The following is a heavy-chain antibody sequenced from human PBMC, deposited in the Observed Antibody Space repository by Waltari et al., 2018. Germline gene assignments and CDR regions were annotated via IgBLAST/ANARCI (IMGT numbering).Heavy chain of an antibody. D-gene: IGHD2-21*01. Sequence: QVQLQESGPGLVKPSETLSLTCTVSGTSITTYYWSWIRQPPGKTLEWIGYIFHSGSTNYNPSLESRVTMSLDTSKSQFSLNLSSVTAADTAVYYCTNKAGYYRHEYWGQGTLVTVSS. V-gene: IGHV4-59*01. CDR3: TNKAGYYRHEY. CDR1: GTSITTYY. CDR2: IFHSGST. J-gene: IGHJ4*02.